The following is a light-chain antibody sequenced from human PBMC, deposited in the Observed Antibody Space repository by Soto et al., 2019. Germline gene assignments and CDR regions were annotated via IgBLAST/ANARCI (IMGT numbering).Light chain of an antibody. CDR1: SSDVGGYNY. V-gene: IGLV2-14*01. Sequence: QSVLTQPASVSGSPGQSITISCTGTSSDVGGYNYVSWYQQHPGKAPKLMIYGVSNRPPGVSNRFSGSKSDNTASLTISALQAEDEADYYCTSYTSSTTWVFGGGTKVTVL. CDR3: TSYTSSTTWV. CDR2: GVS. J-gene: IGLJ3*02.